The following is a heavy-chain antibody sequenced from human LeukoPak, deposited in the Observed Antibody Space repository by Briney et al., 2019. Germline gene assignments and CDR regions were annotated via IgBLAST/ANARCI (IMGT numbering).Heavy chain of an antibody. J-gene: IGHJ4*02. CDR3: ARDDIVVIDY. CDR2: ISSSGSYT. V-gene: IGHV3-21*01. D-gene: IGHD2-15*01. CDR1: GFTLRGYT. Sequence: GGSLRLFCAASGFTLRGYTMNWVRQAPGKGLEWVSSISSSGSYTYYADSVRGRFTISRDNAKNALYLQMNSLRAEDTAVYYCARDDIVVIDYWGQGTLVTVSS.